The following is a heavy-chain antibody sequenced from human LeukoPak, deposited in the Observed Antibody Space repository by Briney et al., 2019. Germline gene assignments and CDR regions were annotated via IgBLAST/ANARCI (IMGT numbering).Heavy chain of an antibody. D-gene: IGHD6-13*01. V-gene: IGHV4-59*08. J-gene: IGHJ3*02. Sequence: SETLSLTCTVSGGSISSYYWSWIRQPPGKGLEGIGDIYYSGSTNYNPSLKSRVTISVDTSKNQFSLKLSSVTAADTAVYYCARHRPYSSSWPDAFDIWGQGTMVTVSS. CDR3: ARHRPYSSSWPDAFDI. CDR2: IYYSGST. CDR1: GGSISSYY.